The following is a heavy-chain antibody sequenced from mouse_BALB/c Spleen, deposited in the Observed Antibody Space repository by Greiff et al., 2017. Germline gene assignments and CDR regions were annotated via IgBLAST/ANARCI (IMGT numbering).Heavy chain of an antibody. J-gene: IGHJ2*01. V-gene: IGHV5-9-3*01. CDR2: ISSGGSYT. CDR1: GFTFSSYA. D-gene: IGHD3-3*01. CDR3: ARQKGEFPYFDY. Sequence: EVMLVESGGGLVKPGGSLKLSCAASGFTFSSYAMSWVRQTPEKRLEWVATISSGGSYTYYPDSVKGRFTISRDNAKNTLYLQMSSLRSEDTAMYYCARQKGEFPYFDYWGQGTTLTVSS.